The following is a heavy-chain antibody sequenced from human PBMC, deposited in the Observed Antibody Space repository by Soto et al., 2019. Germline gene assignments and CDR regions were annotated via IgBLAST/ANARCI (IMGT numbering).Heavy chain of an antibody. D-gene: IGHD1-7*01. CDR3: ARDARNSDYDY. J-gene: IGHJ4*02. CDR2: IHGTRSII. CDR1: GFTFSSHA. Sequence: EVQLVESGGGLVQPGGSLKLSCAVSGFTFSSHAMNWVRQAPGKGLEWVAYIHGTRSIIYYADSVKGRFTISRDNAKNSLYLQMDSLRDEDTALYYCARDARNSDYDYWGQGTLVTVSS. V-gene: IGHV3-48*02.